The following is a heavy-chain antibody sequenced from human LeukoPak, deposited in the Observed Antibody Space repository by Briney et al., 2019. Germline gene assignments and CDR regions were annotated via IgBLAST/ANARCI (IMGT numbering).Heavy chain of an antibody. J-gene: IGHJ4*02. CDR3: TRRTRGYSYGPPYFDY. CDR2: IRSKAKSYAT. D-gene: IGHD5-18*01. Sequence: GGSLRLSCAASGFTFSGSAMHWVRQASGKGLEWVGRIRSKAKSYATAYAASVKGRFTISRDDSKNTAYLQMNRLKTEDTAVYYCTRRTRGYSYGPPYFDYWGQGTLVTVSS. CDR1: GFTFSGSA. V-gene: IGHV3-73*01.